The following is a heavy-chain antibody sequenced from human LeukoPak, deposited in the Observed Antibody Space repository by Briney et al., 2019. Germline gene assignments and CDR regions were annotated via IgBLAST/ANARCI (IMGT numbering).Heavy chain of an antibody. D-gene: IGHD6-6*01. V-gene: IGHV4-4*02. CDR3: ASTLEYSSSSVTFDI. Sequence: SETLSLTCSVSIGSISSSKWWSWVRQSPVKGLEWIGEIYLYGTTNYNPSFTSRVTMSVDRSRNQFSLKLTSVTAADTAVYYCASTLEYSSSSVTFDIWGQGTMVTVSS. CDR1: IGSISSSKW. J-gene: IGHJ3*02. CDR2: IYLYGTT.